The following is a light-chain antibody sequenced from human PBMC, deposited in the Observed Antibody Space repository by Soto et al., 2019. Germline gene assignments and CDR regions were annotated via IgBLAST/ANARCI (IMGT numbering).Light chain of an antibody. CDR2: AAS. V-gene: IGKV1-16*02. Sequence: DIQMTQSPSSLPASVGDRVTITCRASQDISNSLAWFQQKPGKAPKSLIYAASRLQSGVPSKFSGSGSGTDFTLTIPSLQPEDFATYFCQQYYTYPLTFGGGTKVEIK. CDR3: QQYYTYPLT. CDR1: QDISNS. J-gene: IGKJ4*01.